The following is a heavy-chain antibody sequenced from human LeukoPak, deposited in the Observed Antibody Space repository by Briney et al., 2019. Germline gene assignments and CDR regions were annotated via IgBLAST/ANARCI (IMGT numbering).Heavy chain of an antibody. Sequence: PSETLSLTCTVSGGSISSGGYYWCWIRQPPGKGLEWIGYIYHSGSTYYNPSLKSRVTISVDRSKNQFSLKLSSVTAADTAVYYCARVGRNSLQHWGQGTLVTVSS. V-gene: IGHV4-30-2*01. CDR1: GGSISSGGYY. CDR2: IYHSGST. J-gene: IGHJ1*01. CDR3: ARVGRNSLQH. D-gene: IGHD4-23*01.